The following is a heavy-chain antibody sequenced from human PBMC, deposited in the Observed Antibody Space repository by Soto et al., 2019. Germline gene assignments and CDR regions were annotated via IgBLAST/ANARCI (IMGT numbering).Heavy chain of an antibody. CDR1: GDSVSSNSAA. J-gene: IGHJ6*02. CDR3: ARDQRVAAASGRGYYGTDV. D-gene: IGHD6-13*01. Sequence: SQTLSLTCAISGDSVSSNSAAWNWIRQSPSRGLEWLGRTYYRSKWYNDYAVSAKSRITINPDTSKNQFSLQLNSVTPEDTAVYYCARDQRVAAASGRGYYGTDVWGQGTTVTVSS. CDR2: TYYRSKWYN. V-gene: IGHV6-1*01.